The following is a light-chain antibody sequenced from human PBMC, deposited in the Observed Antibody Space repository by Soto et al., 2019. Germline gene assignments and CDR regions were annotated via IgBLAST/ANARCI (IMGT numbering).Light chain of an antibody. V-gene: IGKV4-1*01. Sequence: DIVMTQSPDSLAVSLGERATINCKSSQSVLYSSNNKNYLAWYQQKPRQPPKLLIYWASTRESGVPDRFSGRGSGTDFTLTISSLRAEDVAVYYCQQYYSTPWTFGQGTKVEIK. CDR2: WAS. CDR3: QQYYSTPWT. CDR1: QSVLYSSNNKNY. J-gene: IGKJ1*01.